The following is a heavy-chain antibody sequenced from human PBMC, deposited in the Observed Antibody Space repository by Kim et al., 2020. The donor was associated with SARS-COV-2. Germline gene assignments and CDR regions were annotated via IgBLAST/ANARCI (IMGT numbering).Heavy chain of an antibody. CDR3: AKDHYGGSAGPPFDY. CDR2: ISGSGTNT. V-gene: IGHV3-23*01. D-gene: IGHD2-21*01. Sequence: LSLTCAASGFTFSGYAMSWVRQAPGKGLEWVSAISGSGTNTYYADSVKGRFTISRDNSKNTLYLQLNSLRAEDTAVYYCAKDHYGGSAGPPFDYWGQGTLVTVSS. J-gene: IGHJ4*02. CDR1: GFTFSGYA.